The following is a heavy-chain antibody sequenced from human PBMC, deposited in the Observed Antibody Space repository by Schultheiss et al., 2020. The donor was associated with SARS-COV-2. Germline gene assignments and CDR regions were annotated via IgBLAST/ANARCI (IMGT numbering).Heavy chain of an antibody. J-gene: IGHJ2*01. CDR3: ANGWDSFDL. CDR1: GFTFSSYA. D-gene: IGHD1-26*01. CDR2: IKQDGSEK. V-gene: IGHV3-7*03. Sequence: GGSLRLSCAASGFTFSSYAMSWVRQAPGKGLEWVANIKQDGSEKYYVDSVKGRFTISRDNSKNTLYLQMNSLRAEDTAVYYCANGWDSFDLWGRGTLVTVSS.